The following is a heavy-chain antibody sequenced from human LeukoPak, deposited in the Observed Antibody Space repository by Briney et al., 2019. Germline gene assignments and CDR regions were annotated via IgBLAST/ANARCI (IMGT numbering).Heavy chain of an antibody. CDR1: GSYITSDGFY. J-gene: IGHJ4*02. CDR2: IYSSGTT. D-gene: IGHD6-13*01. V-gene: IGHV4-61*02. CDR3: ARESTAAAADY. Sequence: ASETLSLTCNVSGSYITSDGFYWSWIRQPAGKGLGWIGRIYSSGTTTYNPSLQSRVTIAVDTSKNQFSLTVNSVTAADTAKYFCARESTAAAADYWGQGTLATVSS.